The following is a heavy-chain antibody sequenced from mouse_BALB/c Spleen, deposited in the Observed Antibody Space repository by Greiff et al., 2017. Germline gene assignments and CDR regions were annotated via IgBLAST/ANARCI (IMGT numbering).Heavy chain of an antibody. CDR3: ARGGDYYGSYYFDD. CDR2: ISSGGST. Sequence: EVQLVESGGGLVKPGGSLKLSCAASGFTFSSYAMSWVRQTPEKRLEWVASISSGGSTYYPDSVKGRFTISRDNARNILYLQMSSLRSEDTAMYYCARGGDYYGSYYFDDWGQGTTLTVSS. D-gene: IGHD1-2*01. V-gene: IGHV5-6-5*01. J-gene: IGHJ2*01. CDR1: GFTFSSYA.